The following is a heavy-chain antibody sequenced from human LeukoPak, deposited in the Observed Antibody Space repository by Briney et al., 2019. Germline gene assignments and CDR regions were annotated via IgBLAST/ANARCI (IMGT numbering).Heavy chain of an antibody. CDR2: INLDGSQK. Sequence: GGSLRLSYAASGFTFSSYWMSWVRQAPGKGLEWVANINLDGSQKYYVDSVRGRFTISRDNAKNSLYLQMNCLRVEDTAVYYCARDWNGSGWPTDYWGQGTLVTVSS. D-gene: IGHD6-19*01. J-gene: IGHJ4*02. V-gene: IGHV3-7*05. CDR3: ARDWNGSGWPTDY. CDR1: GFTFSSYW.